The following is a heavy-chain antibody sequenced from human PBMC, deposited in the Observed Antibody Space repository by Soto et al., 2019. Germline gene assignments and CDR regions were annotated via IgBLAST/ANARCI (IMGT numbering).Heavy chain of an antibody. J-gene: IGHJ4*02. D-gene: IGHD3-22*01. Sequence: QITLKESGPTLVKPTQTLTLTCTFSGFSLSTSGVGVGWIRQPPGKALEWLALIYWDDDKRYSPSLKSRLTITKDXXKXQXXLTMTNMDPVYTATYYCAHVSSYYDSSGYYADFDYWGQGTLVTVSS. V-gene: IGHV2-5*02. CDR3: AHVSSYYDSSGYYADFDY. CDR1: GFSLSTSGVG. CDR2: IYWDDDK.